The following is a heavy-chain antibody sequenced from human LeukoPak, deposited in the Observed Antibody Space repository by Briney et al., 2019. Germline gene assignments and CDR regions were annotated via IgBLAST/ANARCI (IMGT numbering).Heavy chain of an antibody. CDR2: IYTSGST. D-gene: IGHD3-3*01. CDR1: GGSISSYY. J-gene: IGHJ6*03. CDR3: ARGPFGVVTYYYYYMDV. V-gene: IGHV4-4*09. Sequence: SEILSLTCTVSGGSISSYYWSWIRQPPGKGLEWIGYIYTSGSTNYNPSLKSRVTISVDTSKNQFSLKLSSVTAADTAVYYCARGPFGVVTYYYYYMDVWGKGTTVTVSS.